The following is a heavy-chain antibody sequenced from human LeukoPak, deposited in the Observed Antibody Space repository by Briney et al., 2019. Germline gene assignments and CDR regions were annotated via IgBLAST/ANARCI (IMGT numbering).Heavy chain of an antibody. J-gene: IGHJ4*02. CDR1: GFTFSNYA. Sequence: PGGSLRLSCAASGFTFSNYAMHWVRQAPGEGLEWVAVISYDGSNKYYADSVKGRFTISRDNPKNTLYLQMNSLRTEDTAVYYCARPEGDFWSGYMKSDYWGQGSLVAVSS. D-gene: IGHD3-3*01. CDR3: ARPEGDFWSGYMKSDY. CDR2: ISYDGSNK. V-gene: IGHV3-30-3*01.